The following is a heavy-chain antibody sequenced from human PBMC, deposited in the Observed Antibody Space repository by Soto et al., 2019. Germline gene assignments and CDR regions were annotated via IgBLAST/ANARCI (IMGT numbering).Heavy chain of an antibody. V-gene: IGHV1-69*08. CDR2: IIPIVGIA. CDR3: AIDSAYCGGDCYSKDYWYFDL. D-gene: IGHD2-21*02. Sequence: QVQLVQSGAEVKKPGSSVKVSCKASGGTFSSYTIRWVRQAPGQGLEWMGRIIPIVGIANYAQKFQGRVTITADKSTSIAYMELGSLRSEDTAVYYCAIDSAYCGGDCYSKDYWYFDLCGRGTLVTVSS. CDR1: GGTFSSYT. J-gene: IGHJ2*01.